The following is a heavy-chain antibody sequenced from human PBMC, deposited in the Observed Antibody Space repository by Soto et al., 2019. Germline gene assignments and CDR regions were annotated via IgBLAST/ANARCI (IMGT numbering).Heavy chain of an antibody. CDR3: ARSGYNWNDGARGYFDY. Sequence: GSLRLSCAASGFTFSSYEMNWVRQAPGKGLEWVSYISSSGRTIYYADSVKGRFTISRDNAKNSLYLQMNSLRAEDTAVYYCARSGYNWNDGARGYFDYWGQGTLVTVSS. CDR2: ISSSGRTI. V-gene: IGHV3-48*03. J-gene: IGHJ4*02. D-gene: IGHD1-20*01. CDR1: GFTFSSYE.